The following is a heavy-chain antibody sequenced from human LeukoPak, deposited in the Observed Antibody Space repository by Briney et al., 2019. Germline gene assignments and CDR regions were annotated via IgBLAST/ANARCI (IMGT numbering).Heavy chain of an antibody. CDR2: IFYSGST. CDR3: ARVLGGGWSYFDY. V-gene: IGHV4-38-2*02. J-gene: IGHJ4*02. D-gene: IGHD6-19*01. Sequence: PSETLSLTCTVSGYSISSGYYWGWIRQPPGKGLEWIGSIFYSGSTYYNPSLKSRVTISVDTSKNQFSLKLSSVTAADTAVYYCARVLGGGWSYFDYWGQGTLVTVSS. CDR1: GYSISSGYY.